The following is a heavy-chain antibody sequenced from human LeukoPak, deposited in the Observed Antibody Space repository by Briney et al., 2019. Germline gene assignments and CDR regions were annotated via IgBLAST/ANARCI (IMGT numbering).Heavy chain of an antibody. J-gene: IGHJ6*02. D-gene: IGHD3-10*01. Sequence: SETLSLTCPVSGGSISGYYWSWIRLPPGKGLEWIAYNSGTTNYNSSLRSRVTISVDTSKNQFSLKVNSVTATDTAVYFCARHDSYALGSHPLDVWGQGTTVIVSS. CDR1: GGSISGYY. CDR2: NSGTT. V-gene: IGHV4-59*08. CDR3: ARHDSYALGSHPLDV.